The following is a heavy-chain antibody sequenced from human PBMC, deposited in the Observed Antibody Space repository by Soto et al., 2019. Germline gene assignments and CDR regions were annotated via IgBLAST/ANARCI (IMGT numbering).Heavy chain of an antibody. CDR1: GGTFSSYA. D-gene: IGHD2-15*01. CDR2: IIPIFGTA. Sequence: SVKVSCKASGGTFSSYAISWVRQAPGQGLEWMGGIIPIFGTANYAQKFQGRVTITADESTSTAYMELSSLRSEDTAVYYCARDHPYCSGGSCYSGPTPSWFDPWGQGTLVTVSS. J-gene: IGHJ5*02. CDR3: ARDHPYCSGGSCYSGPTPSWFDP. V-gene: IGHV1-69*13.